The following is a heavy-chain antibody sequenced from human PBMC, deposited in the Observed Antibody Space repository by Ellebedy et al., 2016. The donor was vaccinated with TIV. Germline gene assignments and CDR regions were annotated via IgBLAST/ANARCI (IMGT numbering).Heavy chain of an antibody. CDR1: GLTVSSNY. V-gene: IGHV3-66*01. CDR3: ARETFNDVDLKLWGIFDI. J-gene: IGHJ3*02. CDR2: IGIDSTT. D-gene: IGHD3-10*01. Sequence: GESLKISCAASGLTVSSNYMSWVRQAPGKGLEWVSVIGIDSTTYYADSVKGRFAISRDDSKNTLYIEMNSLRAEDTAVYYCARETFNDVDLKLWGIFDIWGQGTVVAVSS.